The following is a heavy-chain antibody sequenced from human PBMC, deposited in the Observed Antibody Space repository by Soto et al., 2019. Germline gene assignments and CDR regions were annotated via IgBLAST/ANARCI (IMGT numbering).Heavy chain of an antibody. Sequence: PSETLSLTCTVSGGSISSGGYYWGWIRQHPGKGLEWIGYIYYSGSTYYNPPLKSRVTISVDTSKNQFSLKLSSVTAADTAVYYCARDRRYYDSSGYSSFDYWGQGTLVTVSS. J-gene: IGHJ4*02. CDR1: GGSISSGGYY. D-gene: IGHD3-22*01. CDR2: IYYSGST. CDR3: ARDRRYYDSSGYSSFDY. V-gene: IGHV4-31*03.